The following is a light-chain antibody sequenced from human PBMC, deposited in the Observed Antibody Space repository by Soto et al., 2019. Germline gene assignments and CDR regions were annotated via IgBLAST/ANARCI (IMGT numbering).Light chain of an antibody. Sequence: QSVLTQPPSVSGAPGQRVTISCTGSSSNIGAGYDVHWYQQLPGTAPKILIYGNSNRPSGVPDRFSGSKSGTSASLAITGLQAEDEADYYCLSYDSSLSVVFGGGTKLTVL. CDR3: LSYDSSLSVV. V-gene: IGLV1-40*01. CDR1: SSNIGAGYD. CDR2: GNS. J-gene: IGLJ2*01.